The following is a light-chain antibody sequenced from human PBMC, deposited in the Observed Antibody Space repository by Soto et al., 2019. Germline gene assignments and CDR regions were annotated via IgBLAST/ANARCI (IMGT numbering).Light chain of an antibody. V-gene: IGKV4-1*01. CDR3: KQYESTPPT. Sequence: DIVMTQSPDSLAVSLGERATINCKSSQSVLYSSNNKNYLAWYQQRPGQPPKLLIYWASTRESGVPARFSGSGSGTDFTLTITSLQAEDVAVYYCKQYESTPPTFGQGTKLEIK. CDR1: QSVLYSSNNKNY. J-gene: IGKJ2*01. CDR2: WAS.